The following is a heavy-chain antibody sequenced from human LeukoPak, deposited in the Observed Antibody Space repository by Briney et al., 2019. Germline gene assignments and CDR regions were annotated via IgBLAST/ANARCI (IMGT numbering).Heavy chain of an antibody. CDR3: ARIGMVRGVIFY. D-gene: IGHD3-10*01. Sequence: SDTLSLTCAVYGGSFSGYYWSWIRQPPGKGLECIGEINHSGSTNYNPSLKSRVTISVDTSKNQFSLKLSSVTAADTAVYYCARIGMVRGVIFYWGQGTLVTVSS. J-gene: IGHJ4*02. CDR1: GGSFSGYY. V-gene: IGHV4-34*01. CDR2: INHSGST.